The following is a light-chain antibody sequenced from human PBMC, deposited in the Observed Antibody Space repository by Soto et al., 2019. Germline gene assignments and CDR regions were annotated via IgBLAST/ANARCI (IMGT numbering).Light chain of an antibody. V-gene: IGKV1-8*01. J-gene: IGKJ5*01. CDR2: GAS. CDR1: QDIGSV. Sequence: AIRMTQSPSSLSASIGDTVTITCRASQDIGSVLAWYQQKPGTAPKVLISGASGLHGGVPSRSSGSGSRTDFTLTITHLQSEDFATYYCQHYLNYPITFGQGTRLEIK. CDR3: QHYLNYPIT.